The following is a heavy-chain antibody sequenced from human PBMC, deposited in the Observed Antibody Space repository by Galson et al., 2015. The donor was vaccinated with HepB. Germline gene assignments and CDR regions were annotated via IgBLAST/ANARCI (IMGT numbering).Heavy chain of an antibody. J-gene: IGHJ6*02. D-gene: IGHD4-17*01. CDR3: ARDRNGDYSLPYYGMDV. Sequence: SVKVSCKASGGTFSSYAISWVRQAPGQGLEWMGGIIPIFGTANYAQKFQGRVTITADESTSTAYMELSSLRSEDTAVYYCARDRNGDYSLPYYGMDVWGQGTTVTVSS. CDR1: GGTFSSYA. CDR2: IIPIFGTA. V-gene: IGHV1-69*13.